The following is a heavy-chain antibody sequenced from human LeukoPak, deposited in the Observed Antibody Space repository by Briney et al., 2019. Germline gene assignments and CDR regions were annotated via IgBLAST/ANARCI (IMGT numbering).Heavy chain of an antibody. D-gene: IGHD5-18*01. J-gene: IGHJ6*03. Sequence: PGGSLRLSCAASGFSFTTYWMSWVRQAPGKGLEWVANIKQDGSEKYYVDSVKGRFAISRDNAKNSLYLQMNSLRAEDTAVYYCAREEYSYGYPYYYYYMDVWGKGTTVTVSS. CDR2: IKQDGSEK. CDR1: GFSFTTYW. V-gene: IGHV3-7*01. CDR3: AREEYSYGYPYYYYYMDV.